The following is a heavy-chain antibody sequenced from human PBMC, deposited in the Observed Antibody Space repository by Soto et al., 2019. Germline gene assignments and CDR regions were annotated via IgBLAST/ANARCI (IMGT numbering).Heavy chain of an antibody. CDR1: GFTFSSYA. CDR2: ISGSGGST. CDR3: APTVTTRPRDDY. J-gene: IGHJ4*02. D-gene: IGHD4-17*01. Sequence: EEQLLESGGSLVQPGGSLRLSCAASGFTFSSYAMSWVRQAPGKGLEWVSAISGSGGSTYYADSVKGRFTISRDNSKNTQYLQMNRLRAEDTAVYYCAPTVTTRPRDDYWGQGSLVTVCS. V-gene: IGHV3-23*01.